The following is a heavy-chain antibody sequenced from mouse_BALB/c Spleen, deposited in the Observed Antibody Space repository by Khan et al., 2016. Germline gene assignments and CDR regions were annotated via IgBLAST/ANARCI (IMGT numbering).Heavy chain of an antibody. CDR2: ISYSGGT. J-gene: IGHJ1*01. Sequence: EVQLQESGPSLVKPSQTLSLTCSVTGDSITSGYWNWIRKFPGNKLEYMGYISYSGGTYYNPSLKSRISITRDTSENQYFLQLNSVTSEDTATDYCAGYDGYYFEVWGAGTTVTVSS. CDR1: GDSITSGY. CDR3: AGYDGYYFEV. D-gene: IGHD2-3*01. V-gene: IGHV3-8*02.